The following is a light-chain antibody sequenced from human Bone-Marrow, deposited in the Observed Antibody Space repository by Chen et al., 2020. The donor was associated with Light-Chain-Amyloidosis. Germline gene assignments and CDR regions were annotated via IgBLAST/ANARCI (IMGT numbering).Light chain of an antibody. J-gene: IGLJ2*01. CDR2: RDT. CDR1: DLPTKY. V-gene: IGLV3-25*03. Sequence: SYELTQPPSVSVSPGQTARITCSGDDLPTKYAYWYQQKPGQAPVLVIHRDTERPAGISERFSVSSSGTTATLTISGVPAEDEAAYHCQSADSSGTYEGIFGGGTKLTVL. CDR3: QSADSSGTYEGI.